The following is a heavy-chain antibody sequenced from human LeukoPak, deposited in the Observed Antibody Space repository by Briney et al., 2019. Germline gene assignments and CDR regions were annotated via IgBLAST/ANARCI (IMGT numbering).Heavy chain of an antibody. J-gene: IGHJ4*02. CDR2: IIPILGIA. Sequence: SVKVSCKASGYTFTSYGISWVRQAPGQGLEWMGRIIPILGIANYAQKFQGRVTITADKSTSTAYMELSSLRSEDTAVYYCARTDGSGSLLYFDYWGQETLVTVSS. V-gene: IGHV1-69*04. CDR1: GYTFTSYG. D-gene: IGHD3-10*01. CDR3: ARTDGSGSLLYFDY.